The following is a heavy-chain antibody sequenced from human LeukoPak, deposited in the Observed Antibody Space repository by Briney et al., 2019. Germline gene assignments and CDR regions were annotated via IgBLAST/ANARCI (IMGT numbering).Heavy chain of an antibody. V-gene: IGHV1-69*13. D-gene: IGHD2-2*01. Sequence: VASVKVSCKASGGTFSSYAISWVRQAPGQGLEWMGGIIPIFGTANYAQKFQGRVTITADESTSTAYMELSSLRSEDTAVYYCARAPAYIVVVPAALRGGAFDIWGQGTMVTVSS. J-gene: IGHJ3*02. CDR1: GGTFSSYA. CDR2: IIPIFGTA. CDR3: ARAPAYIVVVPAALRGGAFDI.